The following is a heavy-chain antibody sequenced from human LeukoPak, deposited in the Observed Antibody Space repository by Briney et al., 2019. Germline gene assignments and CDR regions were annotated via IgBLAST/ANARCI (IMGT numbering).Heavy chain of an antibody. CDR2: ISWNSGSI. D-gene: IGHD2-2*01. V-gene: IGHV3-9*01. CDR3: AGEPIVTAGIVGYC. J-gene: IGHJ4*02. Sequence: GGSLRLFCAASGFTFDDYAMHWVRQAPGKGLEWVSGISWNSGSIGYADSVKGRFTISRDNAKNSLYLQMNSLRAEDTAVYYCAGEPIVTAGIVGYCWGQGTLATVSS. CDR1: GFTFDDYA.